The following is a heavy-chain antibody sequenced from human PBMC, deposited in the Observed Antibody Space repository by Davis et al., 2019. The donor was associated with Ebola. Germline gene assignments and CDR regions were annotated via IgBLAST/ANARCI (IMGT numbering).Heavy chain of an antibody. CDR3: ARGSNFWSGYFMAYFDY. Sequence: ASVKVSCKASGYSFTRYGVSWVRQAPGQGLEWMGWINPNSGDTKYAQKFQGIISMTRDTTTNTAYMELTRPTFDDTAVYFCARGSNFWSGYFMAYFDYWGQGTLVTVSS. V-gene: IGHV1-2*02. CDR1: GYSFTRYG. J-gene: IGHJ4*02. CDR2: INPNSGDT. D-gene: IGHD3-3*01.